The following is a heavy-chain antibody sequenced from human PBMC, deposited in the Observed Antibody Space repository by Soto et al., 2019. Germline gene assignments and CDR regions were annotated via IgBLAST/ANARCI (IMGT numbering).Heavy chain of an antibody. V-gene: IGHV3-23*01. CDR2: ITKTGRST. CDR3: TKDAEAYDFAFDK. CDR1: GFSFSNYG. D-gene: IGHD3-3*01. Sequence: EVQLLESGGGLVQPGGSLRLSCATSGFSFSNYGMNWVRQAPGKGLEWVSGITKTGRSTFIADSVRGRFTISRDNLKNIMYLQMNSLRVDDTGLYYCTKDAEAYDFAFDKWGQGTMVTVTS. J-gene: IGHJ3*02.